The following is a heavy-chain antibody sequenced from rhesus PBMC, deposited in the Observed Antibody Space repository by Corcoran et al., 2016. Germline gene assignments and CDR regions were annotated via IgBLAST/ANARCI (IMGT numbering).Heavy chain of an antibody. Sequence: EVQLVQSGAEVKRTGESLRISCKTSGYSFTGSWISWVRQRPGKGLEWMGSIYPGDSDTRYNPSFQGHVTISADKSISTTYLQWSSLKASDTATYYCATLGGYCTGSGCYAGSNYYGLDSWGQGVVVT. V-gene: IGHV5-43*01. J-gene: IGHJ6*01. CDR3: ATLGGYCTGSGCYAGSNYYGLDS. D-gene: IGHD2-21*01. CDR1: GYSFTGSW. CDR2: IYPGDSDT.